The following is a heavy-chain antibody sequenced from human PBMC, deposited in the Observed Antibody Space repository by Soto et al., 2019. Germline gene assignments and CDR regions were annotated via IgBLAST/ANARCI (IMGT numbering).Heavy chain of an antibody. J-gene: IGHJ4*02. V-gene: IGHV3-48*01. CDR3: ARDLHYDILTGSVDY. CDR1: GFTFSSYS. CDR2: ISSSSSTI. Sequence: GGSLRLSCAASGFTFSSYSMNWVRQAPGKGLEWVSYISSSSSTIYYADSVKGRFTISRDNAKNSLYLQMNSLRAEDTAVYYCARDLHYDILTGSVDYWGQGTLVTVSS. D-gene: IGHD3-9*01.